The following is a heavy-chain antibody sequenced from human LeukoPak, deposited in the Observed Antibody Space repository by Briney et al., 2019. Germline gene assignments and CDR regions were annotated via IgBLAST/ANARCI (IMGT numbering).Heavy chain of an antibody. CDR2: INSGGSGT. D-gene: IGHD2-21*02. V-gene: IGHV3-74*01. J-gene: IGHJ4*02. CDR1: GFNFASNW. CDR3: ATSAHIEVGTAPPPDY. Sequence: GGSLRLSCAASGFNFASNWMHWVRQTPGKGLMWVSRINSGGSGTSYADSVEGRFTISRDNAKNTLYLQMNSLRVEDTAVYYCATSAHIEVGTAPPPDYWGQGTLVTVTS.